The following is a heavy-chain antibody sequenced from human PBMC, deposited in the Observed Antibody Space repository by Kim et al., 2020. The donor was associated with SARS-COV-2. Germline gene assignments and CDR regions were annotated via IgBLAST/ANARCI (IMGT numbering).Heavy chain of an antibody. CDR2: IRSKAYGGTT. V-gene: IGHV3-49*03. Sequence: GGSLRLSCTASGFTFGDYAMSWFRQAPGKGLEWVGFIRSKAYGGTTEYAASVKGRFTISRDDSKSIAYLQMNSLKTEDTAVYYCTSDYGGNSDAFDIWGQGTMVTVSS. D-gene: IGHD4-17*01. J-gene: IGHJ3*02. CDR3: TSDYGGNSDAFDI. CDR1: GFTFGDYA.